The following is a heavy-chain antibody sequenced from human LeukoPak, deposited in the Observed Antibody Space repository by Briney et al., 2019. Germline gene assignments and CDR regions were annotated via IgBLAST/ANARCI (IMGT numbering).Heavy chain of an antibody. CDR1: GFTFDDYG. D-gene: IGHD2-15*01. Sequence: PGGSLRLSCAASGFTFDDYGMSWVRQAPGKGLEWVSGINWNGGCTGYADSVKGRFTISRDNAKNSLYLQMNSLRAEDTALYYCARAVGSEYAFDIWGQGTMVTVSS. CDR2: INWNGGCT. J-gene: IGHJ3*02. CDR3: ARAVGSEYAFDI. V-gene: IGHV3-20*04.